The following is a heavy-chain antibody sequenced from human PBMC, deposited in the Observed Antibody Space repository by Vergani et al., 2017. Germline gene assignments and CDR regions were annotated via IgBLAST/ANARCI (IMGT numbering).Heavy chain of an antibody. Sequence: QVQLVQSGAEVKKPGASVKVSCKASGGTFSSYAISWVRQAPGQGLEWMGGIIPIFGTANYAQKFQGRVTITADESTSTAYMELSSLRSEDTAVYYCAKEGGGYCSGGTCYPEYWGQGTLVIVSS. CDR2: IIPIFGTA. CDR3: AKEGGGYCSGGTCYPEY. V-gene: IGHV1-69*13. J-gene: IGHJ4*02. D-gene: IGHD2-15*01. CDR1: GGTFSSYA.